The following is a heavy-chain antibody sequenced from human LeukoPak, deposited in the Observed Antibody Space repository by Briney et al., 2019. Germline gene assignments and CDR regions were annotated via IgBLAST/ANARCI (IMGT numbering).Heavy chain of an antibody. CDR1: GFAFSSYN. D-gene: IGHD2-15*01. Sequence: GGSLRLSCAASGFAFSSYNMNWVRQAPGKGLEWISYIGSSGSPTHYADSVKGRFTISRDNSKNTLYLQMNSLRVEDTAVYYCAKVLLARAYYYGMDVWGQGTTVTVSS. CDR3: AKVLLARAYYYGMDV. J-gene: IGHJ6*02. CDR2: IGSSGSPT. V-gene: IGHV3-48*01.